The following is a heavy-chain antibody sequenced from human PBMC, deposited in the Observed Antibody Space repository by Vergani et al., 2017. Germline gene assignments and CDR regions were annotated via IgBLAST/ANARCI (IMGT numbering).Heavy chain of an antibody. Sequence: EVQLVPSGAEVKKPGESLRISCKGSGYSFTSYWISWVRQLPGKGLEWLGRIAPSDSYTNYSPSFQGHVTISADKSISTAYLQWRSLKASDTAMYYCARQRCSSTSCYAWYYYGMDVWGQGTTVTVSS. CDR3: ARQRCSSTSCYAWYYYGMDV. J-gene: IGHJ6*02. CDR1: GYSFTSYW. D-gene: IGHD2-2*01. CDR2: IAPSDSYT. V-gene: IGHV5-10-1*01.